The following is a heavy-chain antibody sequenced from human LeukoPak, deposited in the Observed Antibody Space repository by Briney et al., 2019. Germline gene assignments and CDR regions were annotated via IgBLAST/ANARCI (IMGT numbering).Heavy chain of an antibody. D-gene: IGHD3-22*01. CDR3: ARDDSSGYLTN. V-gene: IGHV4-59*01. CDR2: IYYSGST. J-gene: IGHJ4*02. CDR1: GGSISSYY. Sequence: SETLSLTCTVSGGSISSYYGSWIRQPPGKGLEWIGYIYYSGSTNYNPSLKSRVTISVDTSKNQFSLKLSSVTAADTAVYYCARDDSSGYLTNWGQGTLVTVSS.